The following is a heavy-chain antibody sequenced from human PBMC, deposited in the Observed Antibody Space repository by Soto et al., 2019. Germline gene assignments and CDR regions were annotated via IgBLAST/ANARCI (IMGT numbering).Heavy chain of an antibody. D-gene: IGHD2-15*01. Sequence: QVQLQQWGAGLLKPSETLSLTCAVYGGSFSGYYWSWIRQPAGKGLEWSGEINHSGSTNYNPSLKSRVTISVDTSKNQFSLKLSSVTAADTAVYYCARGVVVVVAATSYSSSCWFDPWGQGTLVTVSS. CDR3: ARGVVVVVAATSYSSSCWFDP. V-gene: IGHV4-34*01. J-gene: IGHJ5*02. CDR1: GGSFSGYY. CDR2: INHSGST.